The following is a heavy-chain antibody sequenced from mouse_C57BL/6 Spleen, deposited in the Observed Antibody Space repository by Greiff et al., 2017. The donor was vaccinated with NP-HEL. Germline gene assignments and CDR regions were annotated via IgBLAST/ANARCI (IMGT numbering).Heavy chain of an antibody. Sequence: VQLQQSGAELVRPGSSVKLSCKASGYTFTSYWMHWVKQRPIQGLEWIGNIDPSDSETHYNQKFKDKATLTVDKSSSTAYMQLSSLTSEDSAVYYCARSDYGSSYGYFDVWGTGTTVTVSS. D-gene: IGHD1-1*01. CDR1: GYTFTSYW. CDR3: ARSDYGSSYGYFDV. CDR2: IDPSDSET. V-gene: IGHV1-52*01. J-gene: IGHJ1*03.